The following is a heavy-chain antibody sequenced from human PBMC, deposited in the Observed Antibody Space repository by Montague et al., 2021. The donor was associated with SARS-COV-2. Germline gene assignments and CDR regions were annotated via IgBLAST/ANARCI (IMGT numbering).Heavy chain of an antibody. J-gene: IGHJ4*02. D-gene: IGHD3-10*01. CDR2: IYYSGTT. V-gene: IGHV4-39*02. CDR3: ARGMIRGVTTPFDY. Sequence: SETLSLTCSVSSGSIISSGYYWGWLRQPPGKELEWNGNIYYSGTTYYNPSLQSRGTISADTSKTHLSLRLSSVTAADTAVYFCARGMIRGVTTPFDYWGQGSQVTVSS. CDR1: SGSIISSGYY.